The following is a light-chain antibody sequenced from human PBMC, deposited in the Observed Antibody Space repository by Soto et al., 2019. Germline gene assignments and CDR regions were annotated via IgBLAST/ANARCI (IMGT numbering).Light chain of an antibody. J-gene: IGLJ1*01. V-gene: IGLV2-14*01. CDR3: SPYTSSSTHNYV. CDR2: EVS. CDR1: NSDVGRYNF. Sequence: QCLLTQPRSVSGSPGQSFTISCTGTNSDVGRYNFVSWYQQHPGKAPKLMIYEVSNRPSGVSNRFSGSKSGNTASLTISGLQAEDEADYYCSPYTSSSTHNYVFGTGTKVTVL.